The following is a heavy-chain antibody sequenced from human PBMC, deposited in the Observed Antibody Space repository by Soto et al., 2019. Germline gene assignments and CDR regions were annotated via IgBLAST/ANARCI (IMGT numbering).Heavy chain of an antibody. CDR1: GYTFTSYG. J-gene: IGHJ6*02. CDR3: ARDSYIAAAGTGYYYGMDV. CDR2: ISAYNGNT. Sequence: GASVKVSCKASGYTFTSYGISWVRQAPGQGLEWMGWISAYNGNTNYAQKLQGRVTMTTDTSTSTAYMELRSLRSDDTAVYYCARDSYIAAAGTGYYYGMDVWGQGTTVTVSS. V-gene: IGHV1-18*01. D-gene: IGHD6-13*01.